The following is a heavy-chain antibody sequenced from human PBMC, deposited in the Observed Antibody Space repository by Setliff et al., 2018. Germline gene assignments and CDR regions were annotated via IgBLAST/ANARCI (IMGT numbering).Heavy chain of an antibody. J-gene: IGHJ4*02. Sequence: SETLSLTCTVSGSPFSGASIWSWIRQPPGKGLEFIGYVYHSGTAKYDPSLESRAIMSVDASKNEISLKLESVTAADTAVYYCAKGGTYRYFDFWGQGALVTVSS. CDR3: AKGGTYRYFDF. CDR2: VYHSGTA. V-gene: IGHV4-59*01. CDR1: GSPFSGAS. D-gene: IGHD1-1*01.